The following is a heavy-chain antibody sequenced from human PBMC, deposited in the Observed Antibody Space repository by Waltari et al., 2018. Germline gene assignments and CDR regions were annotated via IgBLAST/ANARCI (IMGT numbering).Heavy chain of an antibody. Sequence: QLQLQESGPGLVKPSETLSLTCTVSGGSISSSSYYWGWIRQPPGKGLEWIGSIYYSGSTYYNPSLKSRVTISVDTSKNQLSLKLSSVTAADTAVYYCARHKGVVIAIPTVDYWGQGTLVTVSS. CDR3: ARHKGVVIAIPTVDY. V-gene: IGHV4-39*01. CDR1: GGSISSSSYY. D-gene: IGHD2-21*01. J-gene: IGHJ4*02. CDR2: IYYSGST.